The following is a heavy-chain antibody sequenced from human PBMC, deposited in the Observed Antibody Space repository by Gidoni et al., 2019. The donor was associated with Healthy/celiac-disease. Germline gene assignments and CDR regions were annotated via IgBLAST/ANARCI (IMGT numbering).Heavy chain of an antibody. CDR1: GGSFSGYY. J-gene: IGHJ3*02. D-gene: IGHD3-10*01. V-gene: IGHV4-34*01. CDR3: ARSADPRITMVRGVIGAFDI. CDR2: INHSGST. Sequence: QVQLQQWGAGLLKPSETLSLTCAVYGGSFSGYYWSWIRQPPGKGLEWLGEINHSGSTNYNPSLKSRVTISVDTSKNQFSLKLSSVTAADTAVYYCARSADPRITMVRGVIGAFDIWGQGTMVTVSS.